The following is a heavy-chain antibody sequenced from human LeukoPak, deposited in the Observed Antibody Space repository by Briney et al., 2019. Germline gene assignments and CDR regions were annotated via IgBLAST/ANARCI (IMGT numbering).Heavy chain of an antibody. J-gene: IGHJ4*02. CDR3: AVTTSTGSIDY. V-gene: IGHV6-1*01. Sequence: SQTLSLICAISGDSVSSNSAAWIWIRQSPSRGLEWLGRTYYRSKWSNNYAVSVKSRTTIKPDTSKNQFSLQLNSVTPEDTAVYYCAVTTSTGSIDYWGQGTLVTVSS. D-gene: IGHD4-17*01. CDR2: TYYRSKWSN. CDR1: GDSVSSNSAA.